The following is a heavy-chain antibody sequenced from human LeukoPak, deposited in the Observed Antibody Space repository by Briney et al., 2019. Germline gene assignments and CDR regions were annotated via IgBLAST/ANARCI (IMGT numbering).Heavy chain of an antibody. Sequence: PSETLSLTCTVSGGSISSYYWSWIRQPPAKGREWIGYIYYSGSTNYNPSLKSRVTISVDTSKNQFSLKLRSVTAADTAVYYCARAVGVGRGTYFDLWGRGTLVTVSS. CDR3: ARAVGVGRGTYFDL. J-gene: IGHJ2*01. CDR2: IYYSGST. D-gene: IGHD1-1*01. V-gene: IGHV4-59*12. CDR1: GGSISSYY.